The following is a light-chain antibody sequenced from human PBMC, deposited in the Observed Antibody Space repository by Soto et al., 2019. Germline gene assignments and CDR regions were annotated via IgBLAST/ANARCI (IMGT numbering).Light chain of an antibody. V-gene: IGLV2-8*01. CDR3: ISYAGSKNYV. J-gene: IGLJ1*01. Sequence: QSVLTQPPSASGSPGQSVTISCTGISSDVGGYNYVSWYQQHPGKAPKLMIYEVSKRPSGVPDRFSGSKSGNTASLTVSGLQAEDEADYYCISYAGSKNYVFGPGTTLTVL. CDR1: SSDVGGYNY. CDR2: EVS.